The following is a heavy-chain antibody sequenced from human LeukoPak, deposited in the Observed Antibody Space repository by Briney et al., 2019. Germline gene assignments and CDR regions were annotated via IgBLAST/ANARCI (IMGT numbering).Heavy chain of an antibody. J-gene: IGHJ4*02. CDR1: GYTFSGYY. Sequence: ASVKVSCKASGYTFSGYYIHWVRQAPGQGLEWMGWINPNTGGTKYAQRFQDRVTITRNTSISTAYMELSSLRSEDTAVYYCARGSRYDFWSGYYAPANYFDYWGQGTLVTVSS. CDR3: ARGSRYDFWSGYYAPANYFDY. V-gene: IGHV1-2*02. D-gene: IGHD3-3*01. CDR2: INPNTGGT.